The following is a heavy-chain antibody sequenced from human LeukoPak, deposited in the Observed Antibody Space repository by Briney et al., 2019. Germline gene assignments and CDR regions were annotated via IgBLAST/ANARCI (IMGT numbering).Heavy chain of an antibody. D-gene: IGHD3-22*01. CDR2: LSGSGTST. CDR1: GFTFSSYA. V-gene: IGHV3-23*01. Sequence: GGSLRLSCAASGFTFSSYAMSWVRQAPGKGLEWVSGLSGSGTSTYYADSVKGRFTISRDNSKNTLYLQMNSLRAEDTAVYYCARAIRKDYYDSSGYYYYDYWGQGTLVTVSS. CDR3: ARAIRKDYYDSSGYYYYDY. J-gene: IGHJ4*02.